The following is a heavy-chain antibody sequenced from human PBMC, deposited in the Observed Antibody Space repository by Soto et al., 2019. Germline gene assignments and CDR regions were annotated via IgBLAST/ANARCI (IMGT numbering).Heavy chain of an antibody. V-gene: IGHV5-10-1*01. Sequence: PGESLKISCKGSGYSFTSYWISWVRQMLGKGQEWMGRIDPSDSYTNYSPSFQGHVTISADKSISTTYLQWSSLKASDTAMYYCARHGSRIAAAGATPWFDPWGQGTLVTVSS. CDR1: GYSFTSYW. J-gene: IGHJ5*02. CDR2: IDPSDSYT. CDR3: ARHGSRIAAAGATPWFDP. D-gene: IGHD6-13*01.